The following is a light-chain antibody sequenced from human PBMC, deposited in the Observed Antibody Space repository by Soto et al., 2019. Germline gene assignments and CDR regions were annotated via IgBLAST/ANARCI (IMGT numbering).Light chain of an antibody. CDR1: QSISSY. CDR3: QQSYSTPTWM. Sequence: DIQMTQSPSSLSASVGDKVTITCRASQSISSYLNWYQQKPGKAPKLLIYAASSLQSGVPSRFSGSGSGTDFTLTISSLQPEDFATFYCQQSYSTPTWMVGQGTKVDI. CDR2: AAS. J-gene: IGKJ1*01. V-gene: IGKV1-39*01.